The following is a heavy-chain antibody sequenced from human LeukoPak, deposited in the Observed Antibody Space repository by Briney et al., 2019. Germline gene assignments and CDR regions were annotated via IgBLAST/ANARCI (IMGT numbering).Heavy chain of an antibody. V-gene: IGHV3-7*01. Sequence: GGSLRLSCAASGFTFSSYWMSWVRQAPGKGLEWVANIKQDGSEKYYVDSVKGRFTISRDNAKKSLYLQMNSLRAEDTAVYYCARHTGRWLQFRFFDYWGQGTLVTVSS. CDR3: ARHTGRWLQFRFFDY. CDR1: GFTFSSYW. CDR2: IKQDGSEK. D-gene: IGHD5-24*01. J-gene: IGHJ4*02.